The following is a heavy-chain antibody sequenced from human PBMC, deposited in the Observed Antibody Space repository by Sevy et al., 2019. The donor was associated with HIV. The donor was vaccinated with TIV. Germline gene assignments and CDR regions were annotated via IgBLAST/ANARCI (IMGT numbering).Heavy chain of an antibody. CDR1: GFTFSTYG. CDR2: IRYDGSNK. J-gene: IGHJ4*02. CDR3: AKEYGYGYYFDY. V-gene: IGHV3-30*02. D-gene: IGHD5-18*01. Sequence: GGSLRLSCAASGFTFSTYGMHWVRQAPGKGLEWVAFIRYDGSNKYYADSVKGRFTISRDNSKNTLYLQMNSLRAEDTAVYYCAKEYGYGYYFDYWGQGTLVTVSS.